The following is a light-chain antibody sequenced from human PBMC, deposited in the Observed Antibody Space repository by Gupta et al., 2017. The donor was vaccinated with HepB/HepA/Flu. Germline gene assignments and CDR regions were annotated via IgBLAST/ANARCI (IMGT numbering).Light chain of an antibody. V-gene: IGKV3-15*01. CDR3: QHYNNWPPWT. Sequence: EIVMTQSPATLSVSPGERATLSCRASQSVSFNLAWYQQKVGQAPRLLIYSASTRATGIPARFSGSGSGTEFTLTISSLQPEDFAVYYCQHYNNWPPWTFGQGTKVEIK. CDR1: QSVSFN. CDR2: SAS. J-gene: IGKJ1*01.